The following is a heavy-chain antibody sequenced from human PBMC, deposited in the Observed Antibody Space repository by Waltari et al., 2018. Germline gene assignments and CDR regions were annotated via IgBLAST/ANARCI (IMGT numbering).Heavy chain of an antibody. CDR2: ISDDGSIK. CDR3: ARDYSGGGLDY. CDR1: GFTFDSSA. V-gene: IGHV3-30*10. Sequence: QEHLVQSGGGVVQPGRSLRLSCAASGFTFDSSAMHWVRQAPGKGIELVAIISDDGSIKLYTDSVKGRFTISRDNSNNILALQMNSLGADDTAVYYCARDYSGGGLDYWGQGNLVTVSS. J-gene: IGHJ4*02. D-gene: IGHD1-26*01.